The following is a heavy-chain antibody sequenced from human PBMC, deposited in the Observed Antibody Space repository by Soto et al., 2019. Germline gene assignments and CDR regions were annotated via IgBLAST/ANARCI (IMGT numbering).Heavy chain of an antibody. J-gene: IGHJ4*02. CDR3: ARGVVPAACDY. D-gene: IGHD2-2*01. CDR1: GGSISSSSYY. CDR2: IYYSGST. V-gene: IGHV4-39*01. Sequence: SETLSLTCTVSGGSISSSSYYWGWIRQPPGKGLEWIGSIYYSGSTYYNPSLKSRVTISVDTSKNQFSLKLSSVTAADTAVYYCARGVVPAACDYWGQGTLVTVSS.